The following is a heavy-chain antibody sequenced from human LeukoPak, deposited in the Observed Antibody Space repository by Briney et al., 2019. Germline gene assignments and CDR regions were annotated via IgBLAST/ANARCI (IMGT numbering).Heavy chain of an antibody. CDR1: GGSISSNN. D-gene: IGHD3-16*02. Sequence: LTCAVSGGSISSNNWWTWVRQAPGKGLEWVAVISYDGSNKYYADSVKGRFTISRDNSKNTLYLQMNSLRAEDTAVYYCAKAGGLDYVWGSYRPPTYYFDYWGQGTLVTVSS. J-gene: IGHJ4*02. CDR3: AKAGGLDYVWGSYRPPTYYFDY. V-gene: IGHV3-30*18. CDR2: ISYDGSNK.